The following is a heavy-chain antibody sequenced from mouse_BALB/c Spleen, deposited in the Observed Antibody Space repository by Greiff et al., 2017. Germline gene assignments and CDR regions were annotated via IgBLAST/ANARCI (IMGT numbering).Heavy chain of an antibody. CDR1: GFSLTSYG. D-gene: IGHD2-1*01. Sequence: QVQLQQSGPGLVAPSQSLSITCTVSGFSLTSYGVHWVRQPPGKGLEWLGVIWAGGSTNYNSALMSRLSISKDNSKSQVFLKMNSLQTDDTAMYYCAREEGNYVEVGYFDVWGAGTTVTVSS. V-gene: IGHV2-9*02. CDR2: IWAGGST. CDR3: AREEGNYVEVGYFDV. J-gene: IGHJ1*01.